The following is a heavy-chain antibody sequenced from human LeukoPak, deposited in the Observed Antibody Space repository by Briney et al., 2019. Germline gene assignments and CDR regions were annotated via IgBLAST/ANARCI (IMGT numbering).Heavy chain of an antibody. CDR1: GFTLSSYA. D-gene: IGHD5-18*01. V-gene: IGHV3-23*01. Sequence: GGSLRLSCAASGFTLSSYAMSWVRQAPGKGLEWVSAISGSGGSTYYADSVKGRFTIPRDNSKNTLYLQMNSLRAEDTAVYYCAKGDRNVDTAMAHDYWGQGTLVTVSS. J-gene: IGHJ4*02. CDR3: AKGDRNVDTAMAHDY. CDR2: ISGSGGST.